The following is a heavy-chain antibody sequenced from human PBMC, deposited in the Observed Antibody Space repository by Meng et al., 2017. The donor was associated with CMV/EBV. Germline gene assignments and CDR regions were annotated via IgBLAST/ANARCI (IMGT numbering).Heavy chain of an antibody. D-gene: IGHD2-2*01. V-gene: IGHV4-34*01. Sequence: YGGSFSGYYWSWIRQPPGKGLEWIGEINHSGSTNHNPSLKSRVTISVDTSKNQFSLKLSSVTAADTAVYYCASLNYCSSTSCSRRFDYWGQGTLVTVSS. J-gene: IGHJ4*02. CDR1: GGSFSGYY. CDR3: ASLNYCSSTSCSRRFDY. CDR2: INHSGST.